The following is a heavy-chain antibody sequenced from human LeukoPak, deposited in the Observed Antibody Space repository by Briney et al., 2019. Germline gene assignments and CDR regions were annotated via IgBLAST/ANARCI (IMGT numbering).Heavy chain of an antibody. V-gene: IGHV1-2*02. CDR3: ARGYVWIEMGLGY. CDR1: GYTFTGYS. Sequence: GASVKVSCKASGYTFTGYSIYWVRQAPGQGLEWMGGINPNSGDTNFAQKFQGRVTITRDTSISTAYMELRGLRSDDTAIYYCARGYVWIEMGLGYWGQGTLVTVSS. D-gene: IGHD3/OR15-3a*01. J-gene: IGHJ4*02. CDR2: INPNSGDT.